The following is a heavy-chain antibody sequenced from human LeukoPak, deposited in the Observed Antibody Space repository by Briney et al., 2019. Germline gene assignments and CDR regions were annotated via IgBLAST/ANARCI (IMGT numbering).Heavy chain of an antibody. J-gene: IGHJ3*02. Sequence: SQTLSLTCTVSGGSISSDNYYWSWIRQPAGKGLEWIGRIYASGSTNYNPPLKSRITISVDTSKSQFSLKLSSVTAADTAMYYCARDFDSPLAFDIWGQGTMVTVSS. D-gene: IGHD3-9*01. CDR2: IYASGST. CDR1: GGSISSDNYY. V-gene: IGHV4-61*02. CDR3: ARDFDSPLAFDI.